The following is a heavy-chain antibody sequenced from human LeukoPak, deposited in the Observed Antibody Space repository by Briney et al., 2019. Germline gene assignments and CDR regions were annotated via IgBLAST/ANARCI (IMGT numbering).Heavy chain of an antibody. CDR1: GGSISSGGYS. D-gene: IGHD3-10*01. J-gene: IGHJ4*02. CDR2: IYYSGST. CDR3: ARANYGSEFDY. V-gene: IGHV4-30-4*07. Sequence: SETLSLTCAVSGGSISSGGYSWSWIRQPPGKGLEWIGYIYYSGSTYYNPSLKSRVTISVDTSKNQFSLKLSSVTAADTAVYYCARANYGSEFDYWDQGTLVTVSS.